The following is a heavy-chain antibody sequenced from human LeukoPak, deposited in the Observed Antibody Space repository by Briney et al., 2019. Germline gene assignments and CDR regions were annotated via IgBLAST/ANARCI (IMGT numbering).Heavy chain of an antibody. CDR2: IFYSGST. J-gene: IGHJ4*02. CDR1: GGSFSGYY. CDR3: ARSLTGNFDY. D-gene: IGHD3-9*01. V-gene: IGHV4-59*01. Sequence: SETLSLTCAVYGGSFSGYYWSWIRQPPGKGLEWLGYIFYSGSTDYNPSLKSRVTISVDTSKNQFSLKLNSVTAADTAVYYCARSLTGNFDYWGQGTLVTVSS.